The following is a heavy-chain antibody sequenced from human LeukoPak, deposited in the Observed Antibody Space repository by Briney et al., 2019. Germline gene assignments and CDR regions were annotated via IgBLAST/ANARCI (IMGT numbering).Heavy chain of an antibody. CDR1: GFTFSSYA. CDR3: AKGYGSGRNYGMDV. D-gene: IGHD3-10*01. CDR2: ISGSGGST. V-gene: IGHV3-23*01. J-gene: IGHJ6*02. Sequence: PGGSLRLSCAASGFTFSSYAMSWVRQAPGKGLEWVSAISGSGGSTYYADSVKGRFTISRDNSKNTLYLQMNSLRAEDTAVYYCAKGYGSGRNYGMDVWGQGTTVTVSS.